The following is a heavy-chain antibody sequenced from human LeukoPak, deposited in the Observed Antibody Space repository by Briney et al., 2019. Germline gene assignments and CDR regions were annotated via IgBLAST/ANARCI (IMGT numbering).Heavy chain of an antibody. CDR2: IYYSGST. CDR3: ARVDYGSGSYYDY. D-gene: IGHD3-10*01. V-gene: IGHV4-31*03. CDR1: GGSISSGGYY. J-gene: IGHJ4*02. Sequence: SETLSLTCTVSGGSISSGGYYWSWIRQHPGKGLEWIGYIYYSGSTYYNPSLKGRVTISVDTSKNQFSLKLSSVTAADTAVYYCARVDYGSGSYYDYWGQGTLVTVSS.